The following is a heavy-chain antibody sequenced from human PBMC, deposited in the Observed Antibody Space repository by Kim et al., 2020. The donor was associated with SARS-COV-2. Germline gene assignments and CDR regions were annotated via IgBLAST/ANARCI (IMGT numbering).Heavy chain of an antibody. CDR1: GCPFASCG. J-gene: IGHJ6*02. Sequence: ASVKVSCKASGCPFASCGMNWVRQPPGQGLEWVGWIDTNTGNPMFGQGFSGRFVFSLDTSVSTTYLQITSLKAEDTAVYYCAKGGMDVWGQGTTVTVSS. CDR3: AKGGMDV. V-gene: IGHV7-4-1*02. CDR2: IDTNTGNP.